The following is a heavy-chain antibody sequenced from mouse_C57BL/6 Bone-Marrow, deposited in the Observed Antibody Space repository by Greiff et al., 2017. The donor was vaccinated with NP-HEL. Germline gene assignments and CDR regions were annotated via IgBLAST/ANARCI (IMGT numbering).Heavy chain of an antibody. J-gene: IGHJ1*03. V-gene: IGHV1-64*01. Sequence: VQGVESGAELVKPGASVKLSCKASGYTFTSYWMHWVKQRPGQGLEWIGMIHPNSGSTNYNEKFKSKATLTVDKSSSTAYMQLSSLTSEDSAVYYCARSGYYGSSPSYWYFDVWGTGTTVTVSS. CDR3: ARSGYYGSSPSYWYFDV. CDR2: IHPNSGST. CDR1: GYTFTSYW. D-gene: IGHD1-1*01.